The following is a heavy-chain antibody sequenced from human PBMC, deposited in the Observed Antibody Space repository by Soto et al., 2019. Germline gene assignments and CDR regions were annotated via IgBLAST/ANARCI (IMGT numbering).Heavy chain of an antibody. J-gene: IGHJ4*02. CDR1: GGTFSSYA. V-gene: IGHV1-69*13. CDR2: IIPIFGTA. D-gene: IGHD6-13*01. CDR3: ARGVLYSSSPEYYFDY. Sequence: SVKVSCKASGGTFSSYAVSWVRQAPGQGLEWMGGIIPIFGTANYAQKFQGRVTITADESTSTAYMELSSLRSEDTAVYYCARGVLYSSSPEYYFDYWGQGTLVTGSS.